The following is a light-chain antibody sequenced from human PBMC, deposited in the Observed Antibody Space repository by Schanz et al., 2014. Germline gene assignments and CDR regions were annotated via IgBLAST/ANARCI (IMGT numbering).Light chain of an antibody. CDR2: DVS. CDR3: SSYTSSSSWV. Sequence: QSALTQPPSASGSPGQSVTISCTGATSDVGAYDSVSWYQQHPGKAPKLMIYDVSNRPSGVSNRFSGSKSGNTASLTISGLQAEDEADYYCSSYTSSSSWVFGGGTKLTVL. CDR1: TSDVGAYDS. V-gene: IGLV2-14*01. J-gene: IGLJ3*02.